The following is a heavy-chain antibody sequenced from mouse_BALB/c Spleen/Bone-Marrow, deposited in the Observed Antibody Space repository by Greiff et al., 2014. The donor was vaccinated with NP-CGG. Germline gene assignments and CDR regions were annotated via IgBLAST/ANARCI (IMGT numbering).Heavy chain of an antibody. CDR2: IYPGSGIT. J-gene: IGHJ2*01. CDR3: TPRLRY. D-gene: IGHD1-2*01. Sequence: LQQPGSELVRPGASVKLSCKASGYTFTSYWMHWVKQRPGQGLEWIGNIYPGSGITNYDEKFKSKATLTVDTSSSTAYMQLSSLTSEDSAVYYCTPRLRYWGQGTTLTVSS. V-gene: IGHV1S22*01. CDR1: GYTFTSYW.